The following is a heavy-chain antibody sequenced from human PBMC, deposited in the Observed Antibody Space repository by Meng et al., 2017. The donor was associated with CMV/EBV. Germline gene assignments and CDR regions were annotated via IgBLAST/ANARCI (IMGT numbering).Heavy chain of an antibody. D-gene: IGHD6-13*01. Sequence: SETLSLTCAVYGPGGSNRNYYWNWIRQLPGKGLEWIGEINHDGTKNYNPSLKSRVTISVDTSKNQFSLKLSSVTAADTAVYYCARGGYSSSWYHRGAAFDIWGQGTMVTVSS. CDR2: INHDGTK. V-gene: IGHV4-34*01. CDR1: GPGGSNRNYY. CDR3: ARGGYSSSWYHRGAAFDI. J-gene: IGHJ3*02.